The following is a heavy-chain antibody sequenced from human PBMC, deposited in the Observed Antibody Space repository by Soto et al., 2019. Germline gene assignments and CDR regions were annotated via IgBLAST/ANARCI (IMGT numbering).Heavy chain of an antibody. CDR2: IWYDGSNK. CDR3: ARVAQEYCSGCSCYHFDY. D-gene: IGHD2-15*01. CDR1: GFTFSSDG. J-gene: IGHJ4*02. V-gene: IGHV3-33*01. Sequence: QVQLVESGGGVVQPGRSLRLSCAASGFTFSSDGMHWVRQAPGKGLEWVAVIWYDGSNKYYADSVKGRFTISRDNSKNTLYLQMNSLRAEVTAVYYCARVAQEYCSGCSCYHFDYWGQGTLVTVSS.